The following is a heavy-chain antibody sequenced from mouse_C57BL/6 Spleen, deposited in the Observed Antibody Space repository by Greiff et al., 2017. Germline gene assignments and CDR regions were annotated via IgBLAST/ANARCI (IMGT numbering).Heavy chain of an antibody. Sequence: EVQLQESEGGLVQPGSSMKLSCTASGFTFSDYYMAWVRQVPEKGLEWVANINYDGSSTYYLDSLKSRFIISRDNAKNILYLQMSSLKSEDTATYYCARALWYQYYFDYWGQGTTLTVSS. V-gene: IGHV5-16*01. J-gene: IGHJ2*01. CDR3: ARALWYQYYFDY. CDR2: INYDGSST. D-gene: IGHD2-1*01. CDR1: GFTFSDYY.